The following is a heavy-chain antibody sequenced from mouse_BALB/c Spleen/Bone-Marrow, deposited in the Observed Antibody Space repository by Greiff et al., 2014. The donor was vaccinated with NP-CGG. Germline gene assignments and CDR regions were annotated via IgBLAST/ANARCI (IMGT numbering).Heavy chain of an antibody. J-gene: IGHJ3*01. V-gene: IGHV1S33*01. Sequence: LMESGPELVKPGALVKISCKASGYTFTSYDINWVKQRPGQGLEWIGWIYPGDGSTKYNEKFKGKATLTADKSSSTAYMQLNILSSRNAAFDFCASSGGGSCYGFAYWGQGTLVTVSS. CDR3: ASSGGGSCYGFAY. CDR1: GYTFTSYD. CDR2: IYPGDGST. D-gene: IGHD3-1*01.